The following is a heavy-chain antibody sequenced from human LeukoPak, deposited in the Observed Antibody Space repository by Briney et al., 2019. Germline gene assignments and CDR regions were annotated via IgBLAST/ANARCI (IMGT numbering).Heavy chain of an antibody. CDR3: ARESELDYYDSSGYYFGPLGFES. CDR2: IIPIFGTA. V-gene: IGHV1-69*13. J-gene: IGHJ5*02. D-gene: IGHD3-22*01. CDR1: GYTFTSYG. Sequence: ASVKVSCKASGYTFTSYGISWVRQAPGQGLEWMGGIIPIFGTANYAQKFQGRVTITADESTSTAYMELSSLRSEDTAVYYCARESELDYYDSSGYYFGPLGFESWGQGTLVTVSS.